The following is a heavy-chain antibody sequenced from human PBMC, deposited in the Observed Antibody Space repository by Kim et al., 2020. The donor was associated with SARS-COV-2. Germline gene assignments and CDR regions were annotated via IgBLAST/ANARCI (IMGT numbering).Heavy chain of an antibody. J-gene: IGHJ4*02. Sequence: SETLSLTCAVYGGSFSGYYWSWIRQPPGKGLEWIGEINHSGSTNYNPSLKSRVTISVDTSKNQFSLKLSSVTAADTAVYYCARFISRDSDYWGQGTLVTVSS. D-gene: IGHD2-21*01. CDR3: ARFISRDSDY. CDR1: GGSFSGYY. V-gene: IGHV4-34*01. CDR2: INHSGST.